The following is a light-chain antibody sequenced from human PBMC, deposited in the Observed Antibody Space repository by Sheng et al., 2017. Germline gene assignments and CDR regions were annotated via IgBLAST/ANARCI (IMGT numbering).Light chain of an antibody. CDR1: QSISIY. J-gene: IGKJ2*01. CDR2: DAS. Sequence: DIQMTQSPSSLSASVGDRVTITCRASQSISIYLNWYQQKPGKAPGLLISDASSLQGGVPSRFSGSGSGTDFTLTISSLQPEDFATYYCLQHYSPLPTFGQGTRLEFK. V-gene: IGKV1-39*01. CDR3: LQHYSPLPT.